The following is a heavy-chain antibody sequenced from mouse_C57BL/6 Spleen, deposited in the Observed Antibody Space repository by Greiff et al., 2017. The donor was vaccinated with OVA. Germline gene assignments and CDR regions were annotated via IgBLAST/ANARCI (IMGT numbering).Heavy chain of an antibody. CDR1: GYTFTDYY. V-gene: IGHV1-26*01. Sequence: EVQLQQSGPELVKPGASVKISCKASGYTFTDYYMNWVKQSHGKSLEWIGDINPNNGGTSYNQKFKGKATLTVDKSSSTAYMELRSLTSEDSAVYYCAREESHYYAMDYWGQGTSVTVSS. J-gene: IGHJ4*01. CDR3: AREESHYYAMDY. CDR2: INPNNGGT.